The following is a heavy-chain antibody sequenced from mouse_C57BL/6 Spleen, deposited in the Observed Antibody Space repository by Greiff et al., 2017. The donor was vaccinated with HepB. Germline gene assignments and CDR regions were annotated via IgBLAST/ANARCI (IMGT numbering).Heavy chain of an antibody. V-gene: IGHV1-58*01. Sequence: EVKLMESGAELVRPGSSVKMSCKASGYTFTSYGINWVKQRPGQGLEWIGYIYIGNGYTEYNEKFKGKATLTSDTSSSTAYMQLSSLTSEDSAIYFCARSYHYYGKDYWGQGTTLTVSS. CDR1: GYTFTSYG. D-gene: IGHD1-1*01. CDR3: ARSYHYYGKDY. J-gene: IGHJ2*01. CDR2: IYIGNGYT.